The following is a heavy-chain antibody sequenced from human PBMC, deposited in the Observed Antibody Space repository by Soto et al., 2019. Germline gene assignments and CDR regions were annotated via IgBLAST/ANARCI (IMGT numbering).Heavy chain of an antibody. CDR1: GFTFSSYC. Sequence: GGSLILSCAASGFTFSSYCMHWVRQAPGKGLEWVAVIWYDGSNKYYADSVKGRFTISRDNSKNTLYLQMNSLRAEDTAVYYCARDLIVGATPDYYYYGMDVWGQGTTVTVSS. J-gene: IGHJ6*02. D-gene: IGHD1-26*01. V-gene: IGHV3-33*01. CDR2: IWYDGSNK. CDR3: ARDLIVGATPDYYYYGMDV.